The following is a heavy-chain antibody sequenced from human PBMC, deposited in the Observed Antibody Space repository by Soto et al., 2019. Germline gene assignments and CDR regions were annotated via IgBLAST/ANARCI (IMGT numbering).Heavy chain of an antibody. V-gene: IGHV3-21*01. D-gene: IGHD4-17*01. CDR1: GFTFSSYS. Sequence: GGSLRLSCAASGFTFSSYSMNWVRQAPGKGLEWVSSISSSSSYIYYADSVKGRFTISRDNAKNSLYLQMNSLRAEDTAVYYCARDGGIDYPDDYWGQGTLVTVSS. CDR3: ARDGGIDYPDDY. J-gene: IGHJ4*02. CDR2: ISSSSSYI.